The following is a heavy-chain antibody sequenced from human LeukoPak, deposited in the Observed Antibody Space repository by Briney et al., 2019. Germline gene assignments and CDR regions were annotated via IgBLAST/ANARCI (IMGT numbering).Heavy chain of an antibody. CDR1: GYTFIDYW. J-gene: IGHJ4*02. CDR2: ININSGGI. Sequence: GASVKVSCKASGYTFIDYWIHLVRQAPGQGLEWMGRININSGGINYAQKFQGRVTMTRATSISTAYMELSRLRFDDTAVYYCARDRDGGVGTIDYWGQGTLVPVSS. CDR3: ARDRDGGVGTIDY. D-gene: IGHD3-3*01. V-gene: IGHV1-2*06.